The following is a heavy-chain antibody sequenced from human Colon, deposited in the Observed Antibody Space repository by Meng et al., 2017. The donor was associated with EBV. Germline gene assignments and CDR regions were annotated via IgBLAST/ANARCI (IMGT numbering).Heavy chain of an antibody. V-gene: IGHV4-30-4*01. J-gene: IGHJ4*02. Sequence: QVRLQVAGPGLVKPSQTLALTCTFSGGSINSGDYYWSWIRQPPGKGLEWSGYIYYTGSTYYNPSLKSRVTISMDTSKNQISLRLSSVTAADTAVYYCARNYYFDYWGQGTLVTVSS. CDR2: IYYTGST. CDR1: GGSINSGDYY. CDR3: ARNYYFDY.